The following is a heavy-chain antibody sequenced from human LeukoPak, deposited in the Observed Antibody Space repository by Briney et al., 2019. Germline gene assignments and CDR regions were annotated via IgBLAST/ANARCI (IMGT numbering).Heavy chain of an antibody. V-gene: IGHV1-18*01. Sequence: ASVKVSCKASGYTFTSYGISWVRQAPGQGLEWEGWISAYNGNTNYAQKLQGRVTMTTDTSTSTAYMELRSLRSDDTAVYYCARARYFDWSKNWFDPWGQGTLVTVSS. D-gene: IGHD3-9*01. CDR1: GYTFTSYG. CDR2: ISAYNGNT. J-gene: IGHJ5*02. CDR3: ARARYFDWSKNWFDP.